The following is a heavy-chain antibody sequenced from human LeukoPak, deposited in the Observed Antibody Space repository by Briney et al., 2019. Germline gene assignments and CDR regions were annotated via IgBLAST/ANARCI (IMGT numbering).Heavy chain of an antibody. CDR2: ISSRGRTI. CDR1: GFTVSTSE. D-gene: IGHD5-24*01. V-gene: IGHV3-48*03. CDR3: ARDSGGHNYALDGFDI. Sequence: PGGSLRLSCAASGFTVSTSEMNWVRQAPGKGLACISYISSRGRTIFYADSVKGRFIISRDNAKNSLYLQMNGLRAEDTAVYYCARDSGGHNYALDGFDIWGQGTMVTVSS. J-gene: IGHJ3*02.